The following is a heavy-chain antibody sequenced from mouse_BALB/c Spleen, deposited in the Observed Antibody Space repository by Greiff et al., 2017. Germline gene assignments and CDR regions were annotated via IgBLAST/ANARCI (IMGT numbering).Heavy chain of an antibody. CDR3: TREATVVNFDY. V-gene: IGHV5-6-4*01. D-gene: IGHD1-1*01. J-gene: IGHJ2*01. CDR2: ISSGGSYT. Sequence: EVKLMESGGGLVKPGGSLKLSCAASGFTFSSYTMSWVRQTPEKRLEWVATISSGGSYTYYPDSVKVRFTISRDNAKNTLYLQMSSLKSEDTAMYYCTREATVVNFDYWGQGTTLTVSS. CDR1: GFTFSSYT.